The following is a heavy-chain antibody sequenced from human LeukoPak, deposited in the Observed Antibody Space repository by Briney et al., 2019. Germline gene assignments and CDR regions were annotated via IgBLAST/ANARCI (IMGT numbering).Heavy chain of an antibody. Sequence: PVGSLRLSCAASGFTFSSYSMNWVRQAPGKGLEWISYISSGSRTIFYGDSVKGRFTVSRDNAKNSLYLQMNSLRAEDTAVYYCARAGHAKYSSSLISWGQGTMVTVSS. CDR3: ARAGHAKYSSSLIS. D-gene: IGHD6-13*01. CDR2: ISSGSRTI. V-gene: IGHV3-48*01. CDR1: GFTFSSYS. J-gene: IGHJ3*01.